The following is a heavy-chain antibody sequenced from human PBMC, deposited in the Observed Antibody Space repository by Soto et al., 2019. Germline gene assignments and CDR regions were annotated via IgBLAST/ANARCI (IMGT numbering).Heavy chain of an antibody. V-gene: IGHV1-2*02. D-gene: IGHD3-9*01. CDR3: ARDSHYDILTGYSRNAFDM. CDR1: GSSFAGHY. CDR2: INPNSGGT. Sequence: ASVKVSCKTSGSSFAGHYLHWVRQAPGQGLDWMGWINPNSGGTIYAQRFQGRVTMTRDTSISTAYMVLTSLRSDDTAVYYCARDSHYDILTGYSRNAFDMWGRGTVVTVSS. J-gene: IGHJ3*02.